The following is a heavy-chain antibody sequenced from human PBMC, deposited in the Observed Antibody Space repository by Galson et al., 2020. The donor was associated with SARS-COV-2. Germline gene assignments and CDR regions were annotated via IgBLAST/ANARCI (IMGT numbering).Heavy chain of an antibody. V-gene: IGHV3-23*01. CDR3: AKDFNGVGRFDY. Sequence: GSLRLSCAASGFPFDTYAMSWVRQAPGKGLEWVSAMTGSGDGTFYADSVRGRFTISRDNSKNTLYLQINSLRVEDTAVYYCAKDFNGVGRFDYWGQGTLVTVA. D-gene: IGHD2-8*01. J-gene: IGHJ4*02. CDR1: GFPFDTYA. CDR2: MTGSGDGT.